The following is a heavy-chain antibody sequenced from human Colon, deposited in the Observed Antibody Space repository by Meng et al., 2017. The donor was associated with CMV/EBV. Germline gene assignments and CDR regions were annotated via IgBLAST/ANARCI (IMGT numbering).Heavy chain of an antibody. Sequence: SVKVSLKTSGGTLNSYAISWVRQAPGQGLEWMGGIIPILRVATYAHKFQGRVMITADDTAYMELSSLRSEDTAVYYCARGPEGCGGDCFGNYRFDVDVWGQGTTVTVSS. V-gene: IGHV1-69*10. J-gene: IGHJ6*02. CDR1: GGTLNSYA. D-gene: IGHD2-21*01. CDR2: IIPILRVA. CDR3: ARGPEGCGGDCFGNYRFDVDV.